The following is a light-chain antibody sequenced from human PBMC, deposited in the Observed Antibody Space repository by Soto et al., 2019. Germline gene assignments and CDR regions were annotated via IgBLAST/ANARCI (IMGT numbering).Light chain of an antibody. J-gene: IGKJ1*01. CDR3: QQYGSSSWT. CDR1: QSVSSSY. Sequence: EIVLTQSPGTLALSPGERATLSCRASQSVSSSYLAWYQQKPGQAPRLLIYGASSRATGIPDRFSGSGSETDFTLTISRLEPEHFAVYYCQQYGSSSWTFGQGTMVEIK. V-gene: IGKV3-20*01. CDR2: GAS.